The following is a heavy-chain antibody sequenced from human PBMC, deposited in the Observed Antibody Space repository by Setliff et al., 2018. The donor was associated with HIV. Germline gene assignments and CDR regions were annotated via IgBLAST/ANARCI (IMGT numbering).Heavy chain of an antibody. CDR2: MNPNSGNT. J-gene: IGHJ4*02. V-gene: IGHV1-8*02. CDR3: ARRQGASGTTLYY. CDR1: GYTFANYD. Sequence: ASVKVSCKASGYTFANYDINWVRQATGQGPEWMGWMNPNSGNTGYAQKFQGRVTMTRNTSISTAYMESSSLRSEDTAVYYCARRQGASGTTLYYWGQGTLVTVSS. D-gene: IGHD3-10*01.